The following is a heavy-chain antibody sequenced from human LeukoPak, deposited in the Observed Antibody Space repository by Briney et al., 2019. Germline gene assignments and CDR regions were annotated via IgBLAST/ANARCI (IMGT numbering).Heavy chain of an antibody. CDR1: GGSISSRSYY. V-gene: IGHV4-39*02. Sequence: ETLSRTCTVSGGSISSRSYYWGWIRQPPGKELEWIGSIYYSGETHYNPSLHSRVVMSVDTSNNHFSLKLTSVTAPDTAVYYCARTVGTHRFDYWGQGTLVTVSS. CDR2: IYYSGET. D-gene: IGHD4-23*01. CDR3: ARTVGTHRFDY. J-gene: IGHJ4*02.